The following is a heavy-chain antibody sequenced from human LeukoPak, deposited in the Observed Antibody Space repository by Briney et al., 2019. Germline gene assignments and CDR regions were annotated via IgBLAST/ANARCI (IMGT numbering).Heavy chain of an antibody. D-gene: IGHD2-2*01. CDR1: GFTFSSYS. Sequence: KTGGSLRLSCAASGFTFSSYSMNWVRQAPGKGLEWVSSISSSSSYIYYADSVKGRFTISRDNAKNSLYLQMNSLRAEDTAVYYCARARWGYCSSTSCHPYFDYWGQETLVTVSS. CDR2: ISSSSSYI. J-gene: IGHJ4*02. V-gene: IGHV3-21*01. CDR3: ARARWGYCSSTSCHPYFDY.